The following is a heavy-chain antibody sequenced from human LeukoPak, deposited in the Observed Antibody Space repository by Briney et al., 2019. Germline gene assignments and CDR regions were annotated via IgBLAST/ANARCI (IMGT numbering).Heavy chain of an antibody. CDR2: IYYSGST. D-gene: IGHD6-13*01. V-gene: IGHV4-59*01. CDR3: ARESPGYSSSYNWFDP. J-gene: IGHJ5*02. CDR1: GGSISSYY. Sequence: SGTLSLTCTVSGGSISSYYWSWIRQPPGKGLEWIGYIYYSGSTNYNPSLKSRVTISVDTSKNQFSLKLSSVTAADTAVYYCARESPGYSSSYNWFDPWGQGTLVTVSS.